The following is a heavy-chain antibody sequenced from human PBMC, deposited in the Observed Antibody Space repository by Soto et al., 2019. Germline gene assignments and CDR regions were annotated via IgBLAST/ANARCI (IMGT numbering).Heavy chain of an antibody. CDR3: ARDGYDGSGSPYPAY. V-gene: IGHV4-59*01. CDR1: GGSMSGYF. D-gene: IGHD3-10*01. Sequence: SETLSLTCTVSGGSMSGYFWSWISHSPGKGLEWIGYVYYLGSTDYNPSLKSRVTISVDTSKRQFSLKLSSVTVADTAVYYCARDGYDGSGSPYPAYWGPGAQVTVSS. CDR2: VYYLGST. J-gene: IGHJ4*02.